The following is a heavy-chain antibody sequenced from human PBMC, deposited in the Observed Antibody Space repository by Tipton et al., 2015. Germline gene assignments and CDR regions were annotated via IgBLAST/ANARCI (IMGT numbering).Heavy chain of an antibody. CDR1: GGSVSSVSYY. Sequence: GLVKPSETLSLTCTVSGGSVSSVSYYWGWIRQTPGKGLEWIGYISQRDGTNYAPSLESRVTMSIDTSKNQFSLRLTSVNTADTAIYYCAGGAYTYNWFDPWGQGTLVTVSS. V-gene: IGHV4-61*01. J-gene: IGHJ5*02. CDR2: ISQRDGT. CDR3: AGGAYTYNWFDP. D-gene: IGHD2-2*02.